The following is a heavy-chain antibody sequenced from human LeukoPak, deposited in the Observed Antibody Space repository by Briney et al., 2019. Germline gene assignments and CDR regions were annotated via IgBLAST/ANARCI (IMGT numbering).Heavy chain of an antibody. V-gene: IGHV3-7*01. CDR3: ARDQRDTIFGVVYNWFDP. Sequence: PGGSLRLSCAASGFTFSSYWMSWVRQAPGKGLEWVANINQDESEKYYVDSVKGRFTISRDNAKNSLYLQMNSLRAEDTAVYYCARDQRDTIFGVVYNWFDPWGQGTLVTVSS. CDR1: GFTFSSYW. J-gene: IGHJ5*02. D-gene: IGHD3-3*01. CDR2: INQDESEK.